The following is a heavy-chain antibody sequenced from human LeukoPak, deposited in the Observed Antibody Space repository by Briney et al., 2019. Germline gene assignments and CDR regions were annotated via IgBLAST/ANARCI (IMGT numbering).Heavy chain of an antibody. CDR1: GYSFTSYW. J-gene: IGHJ4*02. V-gene: IGHV5-51*01. CDR3: ARQGVGLEAHYDSSGCPDY. CDR2: IYPGDSDT. D-gene: IGHD3-22*01. Sequence: GESLKISCKGSGYSFTSYWIAWVRQVPGKGLEWMGIIYPGDSDTRYNPSFQGHVTISADKSISTAYLQWTSLKASDTAMYYCARQGVGLEAHYDSSGCPDYWGQGTLDTVSS.